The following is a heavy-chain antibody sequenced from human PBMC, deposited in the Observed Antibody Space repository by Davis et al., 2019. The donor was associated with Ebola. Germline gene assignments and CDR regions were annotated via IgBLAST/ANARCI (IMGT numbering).Heavy chain of an antibody. CDR2: ISGYNGNT. V-gene: IGHV1-18*04. CDR1: GYSFTSYG. CDR3: ARALPYQQPSGMDV. J-gene: IGHJ6*02. Sequence: ASVKVSCKASGYSFTSYGISWVRQAPGQGLEWMGWISGYNGNTDYAQTVQGRVSMTTDTSTSTAYMELRSLRSDDTAVYYCARALPYQQPSGMDVWGQGTTVTVSS. D-gene: IGHD2-2*01.